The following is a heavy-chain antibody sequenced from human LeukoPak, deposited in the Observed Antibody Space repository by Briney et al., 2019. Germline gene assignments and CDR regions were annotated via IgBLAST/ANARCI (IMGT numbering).Heavy chain of an antibody. CDR1: GFTFSSYW. V-gene: IGHV3-7*03. J-gene: IGHJ4*02. CDR2: IKQDGSEK. CDR3: ARDSTSFYCSSTSCYLDY. Sequence: TGGSLRLSCAASGFTFSSYWMSWVRQAPGKGLEWVANIKQDGSEKYYVDSVKGRFTISRDNAKNSLYLQMNSLRAEDTALYHCARDSTSFYCSSTSCYLDYWGQGTLVTVSS. D-gene: IGHD2-2*01.